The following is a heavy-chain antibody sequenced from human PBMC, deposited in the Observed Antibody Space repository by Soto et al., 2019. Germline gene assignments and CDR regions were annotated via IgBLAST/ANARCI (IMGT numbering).Heavy chain of an antibody. CDR2: IYYSGST. Sequence: QLQLQESGPGLVKPSETLSLTCTVSGGSISSSSYYWGWIRQPPGKGLEWIGSIYYSGSTYYNPSLKSRVTISVDTSKNQFSLKLSSVTAADTAVYYCARHLNGYSSSWYMEYFDYWGQGTLVTVSS. V-gene: IGHV4-39*01. CDR1: GGSISSSSYY. D-gene: IGHD6-13*01. CDR3: ARHLNGYSSSWYMEYFDY. J-gene: IGHJ4*02.